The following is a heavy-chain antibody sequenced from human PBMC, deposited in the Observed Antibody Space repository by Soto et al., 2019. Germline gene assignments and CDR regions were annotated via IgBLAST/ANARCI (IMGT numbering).Heavy chain of an antibody. CDR1: GYTFTSYY. V-gene: IGHV1-46*03. Sequence: ASVKVSCKASGYTFTSYYMHWVRQAPGQGLEWMGIINPSGGSTSYAQKFQGRVTMTRDASTSTVYMELSSLRPEDTAVYYCARDTSVLRFLEWSTDAFDIGG. J-gene: IGHJ3*02. CDR2: INPSGGST. CDR3: ARDTSVLRFLEWSTDAFDI. D-gene: IGHD3-3*01.